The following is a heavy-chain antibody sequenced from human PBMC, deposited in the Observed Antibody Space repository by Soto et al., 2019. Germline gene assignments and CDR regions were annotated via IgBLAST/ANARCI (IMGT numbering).Heavy chain of an antibody. V-gene: IGHV3-48*03. CDR2: ISSSGSTI. D-gene: IGHD3-22*01. CDR1: GFTFSSYE. CDR3: ARDYYDSSGYSTFDY. Sequence: EVQLVESGGGLVQPGGSLRLSCAASGFTFSSYEMNWVRQAPGKGLEWVSYISSSGSTIYYADSVKGRFTISRDNAKNSLYLQMNSLRAEDTAVYYCARDYYDSSGYSTFDYWGQGTLVTVSS. J-gene: IGHJ4*02.